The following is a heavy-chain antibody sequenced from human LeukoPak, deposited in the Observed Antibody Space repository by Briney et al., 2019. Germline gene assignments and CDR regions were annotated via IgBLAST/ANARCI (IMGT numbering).Heavy chain of an antibody. V-gene: IGHV1-2*04. J-gene: IGHJ6*04. CDR2: INPNSGGT. CDR1: GYTFTGYY. Sequence: ASVKVSCKASGYTFTGYYMHWVRQAPGQGLEWMGWINPNSGGTNYAQKFQGWVTMTRDTSISTAYMELSRLRSDDTAVYYWATADCSGGSCPIDVWGKGTTVTVSS. CDR3: ATADCSGGSCPIDV. D-gene: IGHD2-15*01.